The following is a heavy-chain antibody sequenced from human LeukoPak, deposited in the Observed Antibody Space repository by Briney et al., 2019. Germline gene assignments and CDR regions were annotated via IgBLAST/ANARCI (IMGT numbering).Heavy chain of an antibody. V-gene: IGHV4-39*01. CDR3: ARHSSYYGNFDY. D-gene: IGHD3-10*01. Sequence: PSETLSLTCTVSGGSISSSSYYWGWIRQPPGTGLEWIGSIYHSGSSYYNPSLKSRVTISVDTSKNQFSLKLGSVTAADTAVYYCARHSSYYGNFDYWGQGTLVTVSS. CDR2: IYHSGSS. J-gene: IGHJ4*02. CDR1: GGSISSSSYY.